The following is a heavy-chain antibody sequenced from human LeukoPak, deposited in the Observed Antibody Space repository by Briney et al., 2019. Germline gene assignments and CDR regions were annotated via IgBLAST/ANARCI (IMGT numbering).Heavy chain of an antibody. CDR2: INYSGST. V-gene: IGHV4-39*01. Sequence: PSETLSLTCTVSGCSISSGSYYWGWIRQPPGKGLEWIGSINYSGSTYYNPSLKSRVTISVDTSKNQFSLKLSSVTAADTAVYYCASGDIVVVPAASAFDYWGQGTLVTVSS. D-gene: IGHD2-2*01. J-gene: IGHJ4*02. CDR3: ASGDIVVVPAASAFDY. CDR1: GCSISSGSYY.